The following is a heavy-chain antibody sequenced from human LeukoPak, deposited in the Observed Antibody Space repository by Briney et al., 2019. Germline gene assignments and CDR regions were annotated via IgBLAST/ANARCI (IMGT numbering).Heavy chain of an antibody. CDR1: SGSISSGDYY. CDR2: IYYSGST. J-gene: IGHJ4*02. D-gene: IGHD6-19*01. V-gene: IGHV4-30-4*01. CDR3: ARTKYSSGWYVVRSGDPFDY. Sequence: SETLSLTCTVSSGSISSGDYYWTWIRQPPGKGLEWIGYIYYSGSTYYNPSLKSRVTISVDTSKNQFSLKLSSVTAADTAVYYCARTKYSSGWYVVRSGDPFDYWGQGILVTVSS.